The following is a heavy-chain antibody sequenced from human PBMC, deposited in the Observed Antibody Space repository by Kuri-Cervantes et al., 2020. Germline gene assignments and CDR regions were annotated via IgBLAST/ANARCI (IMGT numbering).Heavy chain of an antibody. Sequence: GGSLRLSCAASGFTFSSYAMSWVRQAPGKGLEWVPAISGSGGSTYYADSVKGRFTISRDNSKNTLYLQMNSLRAEDTAVYYCAKDPIVPAAIQYYYGMDVWGQGTTVTVSS. CDR1: GFTFSSYA. CDR2: ISGSGGST. V-gene: IGHV3-23*01. J-gene: IGHJ6*02. CDR3: AKDPIVPAAIQYYYGMDV. D-gene: IGHD2-2*02.